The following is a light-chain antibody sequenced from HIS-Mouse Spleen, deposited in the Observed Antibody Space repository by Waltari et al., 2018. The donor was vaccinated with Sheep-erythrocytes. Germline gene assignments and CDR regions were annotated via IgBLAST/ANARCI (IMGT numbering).Light chain of an antibody. V-gene: IGLV2-11*01. Sequence: QSALTQPRSVSGSPGQSVTISCTGTSSDVGGYNYFSWYQQHPGKAPKPLIYDVSKRPSGVPDRFSGSRSGNTASLTSSGLQAEEEADYYCCSYAGSYTLVFGGGTKLTVL. CDR2: DVS. J-gene: IGLJ2*01. CDR1: SSDVGGYNY. CDR3: CSYAGSYTLV.